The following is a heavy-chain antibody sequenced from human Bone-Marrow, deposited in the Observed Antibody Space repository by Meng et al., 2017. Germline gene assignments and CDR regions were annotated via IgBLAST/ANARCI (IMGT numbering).Heavy chain of an antibody. CDR2: IWYDGSNK. J-gene: IGHJ4*02. Sequence: GESLKISCAASGFTFSSYGMHWVRQAPGKGLEWVAVIWYDGSNKYYADSVKGRFTISRDNSKNTLYLQMNSLRAEDTAVYYCAREEGHNFDYWGQGTLVTVSS. CDR3: AREEGHNFDY. CDR1: GFTFSSYG. V-gene: IGHV3-33*01.